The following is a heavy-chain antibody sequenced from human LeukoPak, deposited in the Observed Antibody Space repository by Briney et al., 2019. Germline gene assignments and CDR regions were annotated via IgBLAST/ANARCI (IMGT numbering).Heavy chain of an antibody. Sequence: SETLSLTCAVYGGSYSGYYWSWIRHPPGKGLEWIGEINHSGSTNYNPSLKSRVTISVDTSKHQFSLKLSSGTAADTAVYYCASLSQDYYDSSGYYYFDYWGQGTLVTVSS. CDR1: GGSYSGYY. CDR2: INHSGST. J-gene: IGHJ4*02. D-gene: IGHD3-22*01. CDR3: ASLSQDYYDSSGYYYFDY. V-gene: IGHV4-34*01.